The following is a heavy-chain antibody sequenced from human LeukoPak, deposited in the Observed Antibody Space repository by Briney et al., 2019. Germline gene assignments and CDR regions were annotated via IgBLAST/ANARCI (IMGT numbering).Heavy chain of an antibody. CDR1: GGSISSGSYY. CDR2: IYTSGST. J-gene: IGHJ2*01. CDR3: ARDRLLWGPTLGAAFDL. Sequence: KSSETLSLTCTVSGGSISSGSYYWSWIRQPAGKGLEWIGRIYTSGSTNYNPSLKSRVTISVDTSKNQFSLKLSSVTAADTAVYYCARDRLLWGPTLGAAFDLWGRGTLVTVSS. V-gene: IGHV4-61*02. D-gene: IGHD3-10*01.